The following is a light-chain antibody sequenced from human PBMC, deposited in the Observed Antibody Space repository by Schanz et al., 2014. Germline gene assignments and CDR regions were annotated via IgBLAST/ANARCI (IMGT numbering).Light chain of an antibody. CDR2: SAS. V-gene: IGKV1-27*01. CDR3: QQRSNWPLT. CDR1: QGISSY. J-gene: IGKJ4*01. Sequence: DIQLTQSPSSLSASVGDRVTITCRVSQGISSYLNWYRQKPGKVPKLLIYSASNLQSGVPSRFSGSGSGTDFTLTISRLEPEDFAVYHCQQRSNWPLTFGGGTKVEIK.